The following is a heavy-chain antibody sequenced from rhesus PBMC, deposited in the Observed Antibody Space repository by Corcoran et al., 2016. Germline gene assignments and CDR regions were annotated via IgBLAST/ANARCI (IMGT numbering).Heavy chain of an antibody. D-gene: IGHD4-29*01. CDR2: IDGSGGST. J-gene: IGHJ4*01. CDR1: GGSISDSYY. CDR3: ARDLYGRTFDD. V-gene: IGHV4-160*01. Sequence: QVQLQESGPGLVKPSETLSLTCTVSGGSISDSYYWSWIRQPPGKGLEWMGRIDGSGGSTNYNPCHKSRVTISRDTSKNQFSLKLSSVTAADTAVYYCARDLYGRTFDDWGQGVLVTVSS.